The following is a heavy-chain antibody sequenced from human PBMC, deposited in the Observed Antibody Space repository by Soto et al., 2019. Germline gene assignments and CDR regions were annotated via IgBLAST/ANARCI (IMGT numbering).Heavy chain of an antibody. V-gene: IGHV1-2*02. CDR1: GYTFTGYY. CDR3: GRGRSGELVVFY. D-gene: IGHD1-7*01. Sequence: QVQLVQSGAEVKKSGASVKVSCKASGYTFTGYYIHWVRQAPGQGPEGMGEISPNSGGTKYAQKFQGRVTMTRDTSISTGYMELTNLSPDDTAVYYCGRGRSGELVVFYWGHGTLVTVYS. CDR2: ISPNSGGT. J-gene: IGHJ4*01.